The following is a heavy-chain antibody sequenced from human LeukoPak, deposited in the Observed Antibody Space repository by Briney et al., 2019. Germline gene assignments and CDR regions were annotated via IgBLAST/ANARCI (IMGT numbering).Heavy chain of an antibody. Sequence: PGGSLRLSCAASGFTFSSYAMHWVRQAPGKGLEYVSAIGSNGGSTYYANSVKGRFTISRDNSKNTLYLQMGSLRAEDMAVYYCARVGDLYGSGSYYSPPFFDYWGQGTLVTVSS. D-gene: IGHD3-10*01. V-gene: IGHV3-64*01. CDR2: IGSNGGST. CDR1: GFTFSSYA. CDR3: ARVGDLYGSGSYYSPPFFDY. J-gene: IGHJ4*02.